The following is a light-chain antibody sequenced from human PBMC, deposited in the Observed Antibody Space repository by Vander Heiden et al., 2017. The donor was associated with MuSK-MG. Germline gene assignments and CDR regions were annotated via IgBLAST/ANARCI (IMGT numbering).Light chain of an antibody. Sequence: YELPQPPSVSVSPGQTASITCSGDKLGDKYACWYQQKPGQAPVLVIYQDSRRPSGIPERFSGFNSGNTATLTISGTQARDEADYYCQAWDSSTDVVFGGGTRLTVL. J-gene: IGLJ3*02. V-gene: IGLV3-1*01. CDR3: QAWDSSTDVV. CDR1: KLGDKY. CDR2: QDS.